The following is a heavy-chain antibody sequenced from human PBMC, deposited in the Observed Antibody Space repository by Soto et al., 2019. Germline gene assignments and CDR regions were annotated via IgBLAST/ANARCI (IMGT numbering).Heavy chain of an antibody. J-gene: IGHJ4*02. CDR1: GGRLNGSF. CDR3: ARGSDSAWELLWV. Sequence: SETMYLTCTVYGGRLNGSFCTWIRQPPGKGLEWIGEIHRSGSTNYSPSLKSRVTISADTSNSQLSLRLTSVTAADTALYYCARGSDSAWELLWVWGQGTPVTVSS. CDR2: IHRSGST. V-gene: IGHV4-34*01. D-gene: IGHD2-15*01.